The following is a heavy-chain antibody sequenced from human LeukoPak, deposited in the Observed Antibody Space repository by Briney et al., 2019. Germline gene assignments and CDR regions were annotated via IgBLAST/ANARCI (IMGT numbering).Heavy chain of an antibody. D-gene: IGHD2-2*01. CDR3: AKDRTDIVVVPATINYN. V-gene: IGHV3-23*01. CDR1: GFTFSNYG. J-gene: IGHJ4*02. CDR2: ISGSGGST. Sequence: GGSLRLSCAASGFTFSNYGMSWVRQAPGKGLERVSAISGSGGSTYYADSVKGRFTISRDNSKNTLYLQMNSLRAEDTAVYYCAKDRTDIVVVPATINYNWGQGTLVTVSS.